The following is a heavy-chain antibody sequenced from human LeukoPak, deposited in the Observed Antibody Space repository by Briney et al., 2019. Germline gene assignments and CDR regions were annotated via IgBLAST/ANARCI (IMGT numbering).Heavy chain of an antibody. CDR3: AKEQDNRLLLSHFHH. D-gene: IGHD2-2*01. J-gene: IGHJ4*02. CDR1: GFSFSTYD. V-gene: IGHV3-13*01. Sequence: GGSLRLSRAASGFSFSTYDTQWVRQVTGKGLEWVSAIGKAGDTHYSGSVKGRFTISRDNSRNTLSLQMNSLRAADTAVYFCAKEQDNRLLLSHFHHWGQGILVTVSS. CDR2: IGKAGDT.